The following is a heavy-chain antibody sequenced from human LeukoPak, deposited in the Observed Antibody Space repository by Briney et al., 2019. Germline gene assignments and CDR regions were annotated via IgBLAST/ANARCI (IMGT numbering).Heavy chain of an antibody. V-gene: IGHV4-34*01. D-gene: IGHD6-13*01. CDR3: ARDTFGYSSSLYYRSFDY. Sequence: PSETLSLTCAVYGGSFSGYYWSWIRQPPGKGLEWIGEINHSGSTNYNPSLKSRVTISVDTSKNQFSLKLSSVTAADTAVYYCARDTFGYSSSLYYRSFDYWGQGTLVTVSS. CDR2: INHSGST. J-gene: IGHJ4*02. CDR1: GGSFSGYY.